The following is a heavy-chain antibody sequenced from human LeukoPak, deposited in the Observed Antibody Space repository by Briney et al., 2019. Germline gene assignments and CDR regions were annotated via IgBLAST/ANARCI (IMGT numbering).Heavy chain of an antibody. D-gene: IGHD6-13*01. Sequence: ASVKVSCKASGYTFTGHYMHWVRQAPGQGLEWMGWIYPNSGGTNYAQKFQGRVTMTRDTSISTAYMELSRLRSDDTAVYYCARDSIAAAGLSFDLWGQGTLVTVSS. J-gene: IGHJ3*01. CDR2: IYPNSGGT. CDR1: GYTFTGHY. CDR3: ARDSIAAAGLSFDL. V-gene: IGHV1-2*02.